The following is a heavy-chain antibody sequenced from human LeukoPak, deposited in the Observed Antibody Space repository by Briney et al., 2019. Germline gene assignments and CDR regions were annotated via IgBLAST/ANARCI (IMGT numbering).Heavy chain of an antibody. J-gene: IGHJ1*01. CDR2: IKSKSDGGTT. V-gene: IGHV3-15*01. D-gene: IGHD3-16*01. CDR3: TTGGGVYDYVSLH. CDR1: GFTFSNAW. Sequence: GGSLRLSCVASGFTFSNAWMNWVRQAPEKGLEWVGRIKSKSDGGTTDYPAPVKGKFTISRDDSKNTLYLQMNSLKSEDTAVYYCTTGGGVYDYVSLHWGQGNLVTVSS.